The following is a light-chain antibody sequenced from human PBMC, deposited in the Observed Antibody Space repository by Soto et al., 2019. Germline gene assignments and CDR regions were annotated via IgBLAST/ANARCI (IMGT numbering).Light chain of an antibody. V-gene: IGKV1-5*03. J-gene: IGKJ5*01. CDR3: QQYEIYPT. CDR2: KAS. Sequence: DIQMTQSPSTLSAFVGDRVTITCRASQNINSWLAWYQQKPGKAPKLLIYKASSLQSGVPPRFSGRGSGTEFTLTISSLQPDDFATYYCQQYEIYPTFGQGTRLEIK. CDR1: QNINSW.